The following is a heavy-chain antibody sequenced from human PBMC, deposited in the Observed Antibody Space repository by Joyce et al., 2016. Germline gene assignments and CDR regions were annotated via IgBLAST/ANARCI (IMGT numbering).Heavy chain of an antibody. CDR3: TRDEPY. V-gene: IGHV4-61*02. Sequence: QVQLQESGPGLVKPSQTLSLTCTVSGDSINSGEYSWNWLRQPAGKGLEWFGHIFTSGRKNFNPSLTSRLSISLDKSKNKISLRLTSVTAADTAVYYCTRDEPYWGQGILVTVSS. CDR1: GDSINSGEYS. CDR2: IFTSGRK. J-gene: IGHJ4*02.